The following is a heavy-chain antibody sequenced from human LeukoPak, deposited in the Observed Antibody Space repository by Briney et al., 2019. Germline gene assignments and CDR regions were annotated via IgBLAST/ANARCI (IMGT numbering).Heavy chain of an antibody. J-gene: IGHJ6*02. V-gene: IGHV4-34*01. CDR2: IYHSGST. Sequence: SETLSLTCAVYGGSFSGYYWSWIRQPPGKGLEWIGYIYHSGSTYYNPSLKSRVTISVDRSKNQFSLKLSSVTAADTAVYYCARGPSYYDILTGWGYYYYGMDVWGQGTTVTVSS. D-gene: IGHD3-9*01. CDR1: GGSFSGYY. CDR3: ARGPSYYDILTGWGYYYYGMDV.